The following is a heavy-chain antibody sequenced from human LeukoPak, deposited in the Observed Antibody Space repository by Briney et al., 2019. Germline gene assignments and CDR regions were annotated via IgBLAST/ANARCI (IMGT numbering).Heavy chain of an antibody. V-gene: IGHV3-64*01. CDR1: GFTFSSYA. CDR2: ISSNGGST. J-gene: IGHJ4*02. CDR3: AKGHLRANYGSGSYLDY. D-gene: IGHD3-10*01. Sequence: GGSLRLSCAASGFTFSSYAMHWVRQAPGKGLEYVSAISSNGGSTYYANSVKGRFTISRDNPKNTLYLQMGSLRAEDTAVYYCAKGHLRANYGSGSYLDYWGQGTLVTVSS.